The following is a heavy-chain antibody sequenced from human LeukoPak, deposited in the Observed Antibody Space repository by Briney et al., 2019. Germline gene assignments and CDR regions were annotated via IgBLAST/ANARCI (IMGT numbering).Heavy chain of an antibody. CDR2: IYPGDSDT. V-gene: IGHV5-51*01. J-gene: IGHJ3*02. Sequence: GESLKISCKGSGYSFTSYWIGWVRQMPGKGLEWMGIIYPGDSDTRYSPSFQGQVTISADKSISTAYLQWSSLKASDTAMYYCARLGSEMATIGTDAFDIWGQGTMVTVSS. D-gene: IGHD5-24*01. CDR1: GYSFTSYW. CDR3: ARLGSEMATIGTDAFDI.